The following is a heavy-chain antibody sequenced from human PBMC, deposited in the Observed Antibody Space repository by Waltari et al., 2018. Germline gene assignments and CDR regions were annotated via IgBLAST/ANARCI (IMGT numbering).Heavy chain of an antibody. V-gene: IGHV1-18*01. CDR2: VNPRNGHT. D-gene: IGHD3-16*01. CDR3: ARGGRYAISWFDF. CDR1: GYTFTSLA. Sequence: QVHLVQPGGEVRKSGASVRVSCKTSGYTFTSLAITWVRQAPGQGLEWMGWVNPRNGHTNLLQALQGRLPLTTDSSTATAYMELRNLTSDDTSIYYCARGGRYAISWFDFWGQGTPVTVSS. J-gene: IGHJ5*01.